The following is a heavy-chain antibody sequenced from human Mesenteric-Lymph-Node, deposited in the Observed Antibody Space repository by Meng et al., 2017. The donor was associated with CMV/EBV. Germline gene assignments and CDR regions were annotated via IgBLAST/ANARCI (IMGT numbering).Heavy chain of an antibody. CDR2: ISGTGGTT. CDR1: GFTFSSFA. D-gene: IGHD6-13*01. CDR3: AKGETSYSSSWYVAKYFQH. J-gene: IGHJ1*01. V-gene: IGHV3-23*01. Sequence: GESLKISCAASGFTFSSFAMTWVRQAPGKGLEWVSTISGTGGTTYYADSVKGRFTISRDNSKNTLYLQMDSLRAEDTAVYYCAKGETSYSSSWYVAKYFQHWGQGTLVTVSS.